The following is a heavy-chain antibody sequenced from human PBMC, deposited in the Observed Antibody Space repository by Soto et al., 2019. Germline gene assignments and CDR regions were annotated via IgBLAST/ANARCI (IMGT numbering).Heavy chain of an antibody. CDR2: IYSGGST. Sequence: QPGGSLRLSCAASGFTVSSNYMSWVRQAPGKGLEWVSVIYSGGSTYYADSVKGRFTISRDNSKNTLYLQMNSLRAEDTAVYYCARGAHRYYDILTGYPSPWGQGTLVTVSS. CDR3: ARGAHRYYDILTGYPSP. D-gene: IGHD3-9*01. CDR1: GFTVSSNY. V-gene: IGHV3-66*01. J-gene: IGHJ5*02.